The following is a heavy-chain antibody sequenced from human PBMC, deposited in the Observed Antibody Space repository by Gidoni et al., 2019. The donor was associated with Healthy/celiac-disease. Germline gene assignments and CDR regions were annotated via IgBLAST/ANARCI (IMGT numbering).Heavy chain of an antibody. CDR3: ARDRWELHYFDY. CDR1: GYTFTSYG. D-gene: IGHD1-26*01. V-gene: IGHV1-18*04. CDR2: ISAYNGNT. Sequence: QVHLLQSGAEVKKPGASVKASCKASGYTFTSYGISWVRQAPGQGLGWMGWISAYNGNTNYAQKLQGRVTMTTDTSTSTAYMELRILGSDDTAVYYCARDRWELHYFDYWGQRTLVTVSS. J-gene: IGHJ4*02.